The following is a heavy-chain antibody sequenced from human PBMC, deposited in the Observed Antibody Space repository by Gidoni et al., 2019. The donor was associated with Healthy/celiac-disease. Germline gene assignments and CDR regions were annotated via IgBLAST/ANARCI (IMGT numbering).Heavy chain of an antibody. J-gene: IGHJ4*02. Sequence: EVQLVESGGGLIQPGGSLRLSCAASGFTVSSNYLSWVRQAPGKGLEWVSVIYSVGSTYYADSVKGRFTISRDKSKNTLYLQMNSLRAEDTAVYYCARGKDGMIVPHYWGKGTLVTVSS. CDR2: IYSVGST. CDR1: GFTVSSNY. CDR3: ARGKDGMIVPHY. D-gene: IGHD3-22*01. V-gene: IGHV3-53*01.